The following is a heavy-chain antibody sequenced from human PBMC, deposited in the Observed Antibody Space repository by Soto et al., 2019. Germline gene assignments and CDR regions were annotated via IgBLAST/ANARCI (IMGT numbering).Heavy chain of an antibody. CDR3: ARGSGYYRNFDS. V-gene: IGHV4-31*02. D-gene: IGHD3-3*01. J-gene: IGHJ4*02. Sequence: QVQLQESGPGLVKPPQTLSLTCSVSGGSITSGGYSWTWIRHQPGKALQWIGYVFDSGKTYYNPSLKGRLTISVDTAKNLFSLELSSVTAADTAVYFCARGSGYYRNFDSWGQGTLVSVSS. CDR2: VFDSGKT. CDR1: GGSITSGGYS.